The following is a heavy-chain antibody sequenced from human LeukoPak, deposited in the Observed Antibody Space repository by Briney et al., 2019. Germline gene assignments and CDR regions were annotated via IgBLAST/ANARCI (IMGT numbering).Heavy chain of an antibody. CDR3: ARWDYYSDSSGPNFDY. CDR1: GFIFSSYW. Sequence: PGGSLRLSCAASGFIFSSYWMHWVRQAPGKGLVWVSRINSDGSSTSYADSVKGRFTISRDNAKNTLYLQMNSLRAEDTAVYYCARWDYYSDSSGPNFDYWGQGTLVTVSP. V-gene: IGHV3-74*01. CDR2: INSDGSST. D-gene: IGHD3-22*01. J-gene: IGHJ4*02.